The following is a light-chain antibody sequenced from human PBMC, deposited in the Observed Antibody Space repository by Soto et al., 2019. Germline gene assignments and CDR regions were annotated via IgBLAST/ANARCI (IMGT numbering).Light chain of an antibody. CDR1: QTVSSSY. CDR2: GAS. CDR3: QQYCQQYGSSPPSWT. V-gene: IGKV3-20*01. J-gene: IGKJ1*01. Sequence: ETVLTQSPGTLSLSPGERATLSCRASQTVSSSYLAWYQQKPGQAPRLLIYGASSRATGIPDRFSGNGSGTDFTLTISRLEPKDFAVYYCQQYCQQYGSSPPSWTFGQGTRVEIK.